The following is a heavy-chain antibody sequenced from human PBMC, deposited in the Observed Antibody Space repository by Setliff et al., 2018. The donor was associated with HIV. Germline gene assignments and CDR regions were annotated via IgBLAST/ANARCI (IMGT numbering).Heavy chain of an antibody. CDR2: INWSSRNM. D-gene: IGHD5-18*01. CDR3: ARGARGYSYG. V-gene: IGHV3-9*01. J-gene: IGHJ4*02. Sequence: HPGGSLRLSCAASGFTFDDYAMHWVRQAPGKGLEWVSGINWSSRNMGYADSVKGRFTISRDNANNSLYLQMNSLRAEDTAVYYCARGARGYSYGWGQGTLVTVSS. CDR1: GFTFDDYA.